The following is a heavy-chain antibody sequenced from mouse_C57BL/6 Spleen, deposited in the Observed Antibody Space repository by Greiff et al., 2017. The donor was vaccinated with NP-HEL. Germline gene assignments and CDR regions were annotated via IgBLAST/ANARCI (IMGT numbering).Heavy chain of an antibody. D-gene: IGHD2-2*01. J-gene: IGHJ4*01. V-gene: IGHV1-80*01. CDR3: ASARGDDGVYAMDY. CDR1: GYAFSSYW. CDR2: IHPGDGDT. Sequence: VQLQQSGAELVKPGASVKIYCKASGYAFSSYWMNWVKQRPGKGLERIGQIHPGDGDTNYHGKFKGKGTLTADKSSSTAYMQLSSLTSEDSAVYFCASARGDDGVYAMDYLGQGTSCTVSS.